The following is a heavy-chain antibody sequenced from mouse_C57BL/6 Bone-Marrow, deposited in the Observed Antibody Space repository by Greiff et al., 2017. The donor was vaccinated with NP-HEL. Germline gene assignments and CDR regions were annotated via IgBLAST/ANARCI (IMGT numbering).Heavy chain of an antibody. CDR1: GYTFTSYW. CDR3: ARSRRFWSLWTYAMDY. Sequence: QVQLQQPGAELVKPGASVKLSCKASGYTFTSYWMQWVKQRPGQGLEWIGEIDPSDSYTNYNQKFKGKATLTVDTSSSTAYMQLSSLTSEDSAVYFCARSRRFWSLWTYAMDYWGRGTSVTVSS. J-gene: IGHJ4*01. CDR2: IDPSDSYT. V-gene: IGHV1-50*01. D-gene: IGHD1-1*01.